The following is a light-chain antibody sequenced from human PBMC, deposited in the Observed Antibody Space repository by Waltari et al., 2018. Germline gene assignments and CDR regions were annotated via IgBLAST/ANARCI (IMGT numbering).Light chain of an antibody. CDR3: AAWDDSLNAWV. Sequence: QSVLTQPPSASGTPGQRVTISCFGSSSNIGSNTVNWYQQVPGTAPKLLIYINNQRPAGGPDRFSGSKSGTSASLAISGLQSEDEADYSCAAWDDSLNAWVFGGGTKLTVL. CDR2: INN. J-gene: IGLJ3*02. V-gene: IGLV1-44*01. CDR1: SSNIGSNT.